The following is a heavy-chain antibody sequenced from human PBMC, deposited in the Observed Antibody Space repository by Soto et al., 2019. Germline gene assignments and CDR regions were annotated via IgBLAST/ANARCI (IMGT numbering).Heavy chain of an antibody. CDR3: ATGLFVPDNYFYYGVDV. CDR2: IYFGGST. J-gene: IGHJ6*02. Sequence: QVQLQESGPGLVKPSETLSLACNVSGGSFGNYYWSWIRQPPGKGLEWIGYIYFGGSTNYNPSLKSRATISIDTSKHQLALRLSSVTAANSAHYYCATGLFVPDNYFYYGVDVWGHGTAVTISS. D-gene: IGHD2-21*01. V-gene: IGHV4-59*01. CDR1: GGSFGNYY.